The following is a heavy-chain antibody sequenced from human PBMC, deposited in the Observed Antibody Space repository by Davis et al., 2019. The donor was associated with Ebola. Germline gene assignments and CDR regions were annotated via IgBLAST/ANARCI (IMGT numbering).Heavy chain of an antibody. CDR1: GFTFRPYW. CDR3: ARGQTRHYAP. Sequence: GESLKISCAASGFTFRPYWMHWVRQVPGKGLEWVSHISSDASNTNYADSVRGRFTISRDNAKNTVYLQMNSLRAEDTAVYYCARGQTRHYAPWGQGTLVTVSS. CDR2: ISSDASNT. J-gene: IGHJ5*02. V-gene: IGHV3-74*01. D-gene: IGHD2-2*01.